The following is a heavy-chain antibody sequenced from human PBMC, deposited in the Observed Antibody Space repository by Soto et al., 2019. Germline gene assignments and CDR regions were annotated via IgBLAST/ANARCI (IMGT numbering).Heavy chain of an antibody. CDR2: INPSGGST. D-gene: IGHD5-12*01. Sequence: GASVKVSCKASGDTFTSYYMHWVRQAPGQGLEWMGIINPSGGSTSYAQKFQGRVTITRDTSASTAYMELSSLRSEDTAVYYCARSIVATISPFSPWEVWGQGTTVTVSS. V-gene: IGHV1-46*01. J-gene: IGHJ6*02. CDR1: GDTFTSYY. CDR3: ARSIVATISPFSPWEV.